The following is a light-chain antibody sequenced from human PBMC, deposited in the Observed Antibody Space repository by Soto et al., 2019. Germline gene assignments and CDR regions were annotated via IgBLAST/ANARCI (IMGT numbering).Light chain of an antibody. CDR3: QSYDSSLSGVV. CDR2: GNS. V-gene: IGLV1-40*01. J-gene: IGLJ2*01. Sequence: QSVLTQPPSVSGAPGRRAPISGTGTSPNIGAGYDVHWYQQLPGTAPKLLIYGNSNRPSGVPDRFSGSKSGTSASLAITGLQAEDEADYYCQSYDSSLSGVVFGGGTKLTVL. CDR1: SPNIGAGYD.